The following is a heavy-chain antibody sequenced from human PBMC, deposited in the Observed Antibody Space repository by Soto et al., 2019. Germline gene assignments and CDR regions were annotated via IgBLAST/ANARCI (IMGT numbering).Heavy chain of an antibody. CDR2: ISAHNGNT. CDR3: ARGRYGDY. V-gene: IGHV1-18*01. D-gene: IGHD1-1*01. CDR1: GYAFTTYG. Sequence: QVHLVQSGAEVKKPGTSVKVSCKGSGYAFTTYGITWVRQAPGQGLEWMGWISAHNGNTNYAQKLQGRVTVTRDTSTSTAYMELRSLRSDDTAVYYCARGRYGDYWGQGALVTVSS. J-gene: IGHJ4*02.